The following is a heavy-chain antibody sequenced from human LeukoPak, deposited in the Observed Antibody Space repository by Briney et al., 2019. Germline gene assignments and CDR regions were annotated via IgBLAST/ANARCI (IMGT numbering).Heavy chain of an antibody. J-gene: IGHJ4*02. CDR2: ISSSSSSI. Sequence: GGSLRLSCVGSGFTFSDYYLSWVRQAPGKGLEWVSSISSSSSSIYYADSVKGRFTISRDNAKNSLYLQMNSLRAEDTAVYYCARASGDIVETATMGSYWGQGTLVTVSS. CDR1: GFTFSDYY. CDR3: ARASGDIVETATMGSY. D-gene: IGHD5-18*01. V-gene: IGHV3-21*01.